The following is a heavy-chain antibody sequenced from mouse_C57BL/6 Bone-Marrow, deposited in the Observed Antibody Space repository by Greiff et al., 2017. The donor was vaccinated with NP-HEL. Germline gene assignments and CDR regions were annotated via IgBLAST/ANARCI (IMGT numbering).Heavy chain of an antibody. CDR3: ARKGFTTDWYFDV. CDR2: IYPRSGNT. D-gene: IGHD1-1*01. J-gene: IGHJ1*03. Sequence: QVQLQQSGAELARPGASVKLSCKASGYTFTSYGISWVKQRTGQGLEWIGEIYPRSGNTYYNEKFKGKATLTADKSSSTAYMELRSLTSEDSAVYFCARKGFTTDWYFDVWGTGTTVTVSS. CDR1: GYTFTSYG. V-gene: IGHV1-81*01.